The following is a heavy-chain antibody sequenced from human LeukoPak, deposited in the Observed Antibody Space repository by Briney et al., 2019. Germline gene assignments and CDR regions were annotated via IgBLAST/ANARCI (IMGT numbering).Heavy chain of an antibody. Sequence: ASVKVSCKASGYTFTGYYMHWARQAPGQGLEWMGWINPNSGGTNYAQKFQGRVTMTRDTSISTAYMELSRLRSDDTAVYYCARDKAVVVVAATYAFDIWGQGTMVTVST. CDR3: ARDKAVVVVAATYAFDI. V-gene: IGHV1-2*02. J-gene: IGHJ3*02. CDR1: GYTFTGYY. CDR2: INPNSGGT. D-gene: IGHD2-15*01.